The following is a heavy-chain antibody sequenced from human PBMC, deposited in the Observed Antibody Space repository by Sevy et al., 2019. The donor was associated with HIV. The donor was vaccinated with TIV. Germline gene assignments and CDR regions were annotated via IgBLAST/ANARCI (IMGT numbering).Heavy chain of an antibody. D-gene: IGHD6-19*01. CDR3: TTESVAGLGAVFYYYGIDV. CDR1: GFTFSNAW. J-gene: IGHJ6*02. CDR2: IKSKTDGGTT. V-gene: IGHV3-15*01. Sequence: GGSLRLSCAASGFTFSNAWMSWVRQAPGKGLEWVGRIKSKTDGGTTDYAAPVKGRFTISRDDSKNTLYLQMNSLKTEDTAVYYCTTESVAGLGAVFYYYGIDVWGQGTTVTVSS.